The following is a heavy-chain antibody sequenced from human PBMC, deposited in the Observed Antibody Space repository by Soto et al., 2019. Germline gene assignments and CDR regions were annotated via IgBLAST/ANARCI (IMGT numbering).Heavy chain of an antibody. CDR2: ISPYSGNT. V-gene: IGHV1-18*01. D-gene: IGHD3-16*01. J-gene: IGHJ6*02. Sequence: QVQLVQSGDEVRKPGSSVKVSCKASGYIFVNYGIAWVRQAPGQGLEWMGWISPYSGNTHYASKVQGRLTITTDTTTSTTNMDLGSLTSYDTAVYYLAMVDNYVTPTPLDVWGQGTTVTVSS. CDR1: GYIFVNYG. CDR3: AMVDNYVTPTPLDV.